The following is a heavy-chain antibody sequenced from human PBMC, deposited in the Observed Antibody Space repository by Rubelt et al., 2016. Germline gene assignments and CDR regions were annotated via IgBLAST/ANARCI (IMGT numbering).Heavy chain of an antibody. CDR1: GYSFTSHW. D-gene: IGHD1-26*01. V-gene: IGHV5-51*01. CDR3: ARHGQVQSGDAFDI. CDR2: IYPSDSDT. Sequence: VKKPGESLKISCQASGYSFTSHWIGWVRQVPGRGLEWIGIIYPSDSDTRYNPSFQGHVTISVDKSFGATYLQWSSLEASDTAMYYCARHGQVQSGDAFDIWGQGTMVTVSS. J-gene: IGHJ3*02.